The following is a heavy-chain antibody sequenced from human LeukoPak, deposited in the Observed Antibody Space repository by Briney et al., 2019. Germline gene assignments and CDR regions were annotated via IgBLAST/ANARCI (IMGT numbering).Heavy chain of an antibody. Sequence: PGGSLRLSCAASGFTFSSYAMSGVRQAPGKGLEWVSAISGSGGSTYYADSVKGRFTISRDNSKNTLYLQMNSLRAEDTAVYYCAKDQNRYYDSSGYPFDYWGQGTLVTVSS. D-gene: IGHD3-22*01. CDR3: AKDQNRYYDSSGYPFDY. V-gene: IGHV3-23*01. CDR2: ISGSGGST. CDR1: GFTFSSYA. J-gene: IGHJ4*02.